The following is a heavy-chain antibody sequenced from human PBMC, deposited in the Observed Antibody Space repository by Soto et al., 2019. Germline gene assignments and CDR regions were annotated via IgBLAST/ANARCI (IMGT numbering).Heavy chain of an antibody. V-gene: IGHV1-3*01. CDR1: AYTFTNCA. J-gene: IGHJ5*02. Sequence: ASVNVHCKASAYTFTNCAMNLVRQAPGQRLEWMGWINAGNGNTKDSQKFQGRVTITRDTSASPDYMELSSLRSEDTAGYYCATGFPLWFDPRGQRTLVTVSS. CDR3: ATGFPLWFDP. D-gene: IGHD3-16*02. CDR2: INAGNGNT.